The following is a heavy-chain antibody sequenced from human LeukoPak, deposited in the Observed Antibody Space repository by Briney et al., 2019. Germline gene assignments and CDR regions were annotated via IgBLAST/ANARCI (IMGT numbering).Heavy chain of an antibody. Sequence: SETLSLTCAVYGVSFSGYYWSWVRQPPGKGLEWVGEINHSGSTNYNPSLQSRLTISVDTSNNQFSLKLSSVPAADTAVYYCPRAGYSSSWRPNMDVWGQGPTVTVSS. D-gene: IGHD6-13*01. CDR1: GVSFSGYY. J-gene: IGHJ6*02. CDR2: INHSGST. V-gene: IGHV4-34*01. CDR3: PRAGYSSSWRPNMDV.